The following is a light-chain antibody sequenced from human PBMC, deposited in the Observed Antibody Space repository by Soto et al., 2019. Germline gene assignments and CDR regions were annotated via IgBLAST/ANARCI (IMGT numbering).Light chain of an antibody. CDR1: QSVSSSY. CDR2: GAS. V-gene: IGKV3-20*01. Sequence: EIVLTQSPGTLSLSPGERATLSCRASQSVSSSYLAWYQQKPGQAPRLLIYGASSRDTGIPDRFSGSGSGTDFTLTISRLEPEDFATYYCQQLTNFRFTFGQGTKLDIK. CDR3: QQLTNFRFT. J-gene: IGKJ2*01.